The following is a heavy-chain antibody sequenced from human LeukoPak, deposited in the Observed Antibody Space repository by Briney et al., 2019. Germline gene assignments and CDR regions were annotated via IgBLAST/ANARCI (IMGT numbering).Heavy chain of an antibody. V-gene: IGHV3-53*05. CDR1: GFTVSSNY. CDR2: IYSGGST. J-gene: IGHJ5*02. Sequence: PGGSLRLSSAASGFTVSSNYMSWVRQAPGKGLEWVSVIYSGGSTYYADSVKGRFTISRDNSKNTLYLQMNSLRAEDTAVYYCARGRGTMIYNYNWFDPWGQGTMVTVSS. CDR3: ARGRGTMIYNYNWFDP. D-gene: IGHD3-22*01.